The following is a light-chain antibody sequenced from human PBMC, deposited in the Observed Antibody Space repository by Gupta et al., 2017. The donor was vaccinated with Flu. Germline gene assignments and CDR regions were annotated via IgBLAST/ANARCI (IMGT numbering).Light chain of an antibody. V-gene: IGLV2-14*03. J-gene: IGLJ2*01. CDR3: SHSTSSNVP. Sequence: QSALTQPASVSGSPGQSITISCTGTFSDVGDFNFVSWYQHHPGNAPKLIIYDVTNRPSGVTSRFSGSKSGNTASLTISGLQAEDEADYYCSHSTSSNVPFGGGTKLTVL. CDR2: DVT. CDR1: FSDVGDFNF.